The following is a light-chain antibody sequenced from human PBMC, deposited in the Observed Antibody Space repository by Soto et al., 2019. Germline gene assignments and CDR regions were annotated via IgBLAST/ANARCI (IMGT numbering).Light chain of an antibody. V-gene: IGKV1-39*01. CDR2: DVS. CDR3: QQSYSTPRT. J-gene: IGKJ1*01. CDR1: HDITNF. Sequence: DIKLTQSPSSLSVSVGDRVTLTCKASHDITNFLNWYQQKPGKAPKLLIYDVSKLETGVPSRFSGSGSGTDFSLTISSLEPEDFATYYCQQSYSTPRTFGQGTKVDIK.